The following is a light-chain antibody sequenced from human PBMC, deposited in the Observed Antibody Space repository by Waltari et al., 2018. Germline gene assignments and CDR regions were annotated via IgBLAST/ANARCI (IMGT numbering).Light chain of an antibody. CDR3: QHYVRLPAT. Sequence: IVLTQSPGTLSLSPGERATLSCRASQSVSRSLAWYQQKPGQAPKLIIYGASTRANGIPDMFTGSGYGTDFSLTISSLEPEDFAIYFCQHYVRLPATFGQGTKVEIK. V-gene: IGKV3-20*01. J-gene: IGKJ1*01. CDR2: GAS. CDR1: QSVSRS.